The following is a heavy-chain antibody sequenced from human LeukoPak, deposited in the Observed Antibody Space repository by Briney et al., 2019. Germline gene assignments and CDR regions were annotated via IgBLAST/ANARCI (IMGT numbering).Heavy chain of an antibody. CDR3: VRSDWFDN. V-gene: IGHV3-48*03. CDR2: ISSSGSTI. CDR1: GFTFSSYE. J-gene: IGHJ5*02. Sequence: GGSLRLSCAASGFTFSSYEMNWVRRAPGKGLEWVSYISSSGSTIYYADSVKGRFTISRDSAKNSLYLQMNSLRAEDTAMYYCVRSDWFDNWGQGTLVTVSS.